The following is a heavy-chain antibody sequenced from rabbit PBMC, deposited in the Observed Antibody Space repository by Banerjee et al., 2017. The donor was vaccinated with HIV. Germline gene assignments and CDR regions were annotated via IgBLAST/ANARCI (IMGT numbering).Heavy chain of an antibody. CDR3: ARDLAGVIGWNFSL. CDR1: GFSFSDKYV. CDR2: IDPVLGVT. V-gene: IGHV1S45*01. D-gene: IGHD4-1*01. J-gene: IGHJ4*01. Sequence: QEQLEESGGDLVKPGRSLTLTCTASGFSFSDKYVMCWVRQAPGKGLEWIGYIDPVLGVTYSATWGNGRFAISSHNAQNPLYLQLNSLTAADPAPYFCARDLAGVIGWNFSLWGPGPLVPVS.